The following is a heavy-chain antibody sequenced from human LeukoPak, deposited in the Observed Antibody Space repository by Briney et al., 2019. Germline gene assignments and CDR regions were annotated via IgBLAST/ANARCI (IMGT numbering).Heavy chain of an antibody. Sequence: SETLSLTCAVYGGSFSGYDWSWIRQPPGKGLEWIGEINHSGSTNYNPSLKSRVTISVDTSKNQFPLKLSSVTAADTAVYYCARYSPSRTYWGQGTLVTVSS. J-gene: IGHJ4*02. CDR3: ARYSPSRTY. D-gene: IGHD2-21*01. CDR1: GGSFSGYD. CDR2: INHSGST. V-gene: IGHV4-34*01.